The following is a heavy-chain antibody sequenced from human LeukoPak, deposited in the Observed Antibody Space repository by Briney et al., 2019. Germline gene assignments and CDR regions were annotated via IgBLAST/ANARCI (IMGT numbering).Heavy chain of an antibody. CDR3: ARGLTKDYYDSSGLDPNFDY. CDR1: GGSISSYY. Sequence: PSETLSLTCTVSGGSISSYYWSWVRQPPGKGLEWIGYISYSGSTSNNPSLKSRVTISVDTSKNQFSLKMTSVTAADTAVYYCARGLTKDYYDSSGLDPNFDYWGQGTLVTVSS. J-gene: IGHJ4*02. D-gene: IGHD3-22*01. V-gene: IGHV4-59*01. CDR2: ISYSGST.